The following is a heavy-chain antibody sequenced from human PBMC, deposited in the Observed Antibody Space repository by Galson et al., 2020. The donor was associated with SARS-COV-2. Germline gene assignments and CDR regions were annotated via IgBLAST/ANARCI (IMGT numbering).Heavy chain of an antibody. CDR2: ISYDGSNK. D-gene: IGHD1-26*01. CDR1: GFTFSSYA. CDR3: ARSYSGSYHAAFDI. Sequence: TGGSLRLSCAASGFTFSSYAMHWVRQAPGKGLEWVAVISYDGSNKYYADSVKGRFTISRDNSKNTLYLQMNSLRAEDTAVYYCARSYSGSYHAAFDIWGQGTMVTVSS. J-gene: IGHJ3*02. V-gene: IGHV3-30-3*01.